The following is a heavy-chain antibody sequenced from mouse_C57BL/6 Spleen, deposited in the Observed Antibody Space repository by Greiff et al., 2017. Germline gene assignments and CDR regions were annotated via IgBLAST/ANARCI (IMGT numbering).Heavy chain of an antibody. D-gene: IGHD3-3*01. CDR1: GFTFSDYG. CDR3: ATGTGGYFDY. V-gene: IGHV5-17*01. J-gene: IGHJ2*01. Sequence: EVMLVESGGGLVKPGGSLKLSCAASGFTFSDYGIHWVRQAPEKGLEWVAYISSGSSTIYYADTVKGRFTISRDNAKNTLFLQMTSLRSEDTAMYYCATGTGGYFDYWGQGTTLTVSS. CDR2: ISSGSSTI.